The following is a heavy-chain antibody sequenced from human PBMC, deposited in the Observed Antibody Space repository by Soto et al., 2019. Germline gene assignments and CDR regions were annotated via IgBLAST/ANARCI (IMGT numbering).Heavy chain of an antibody. V-gene: IGHV4-30-4*01. Sequence: SETLSLTCSVSGGSISSGYYYWSWIRQPPGKGLEWIGNIYYSGNTYYNPSLKSRLIISIDTSNNQFSLKVGSVTAADTAVYYCASSSLYGMDVCGQGTTVTVSS. CDR1: GGSISSGYYY. CDR2: IYYSGNT. J-gene: IGHJ6*02. CDR3: ASSSLYGMDV.